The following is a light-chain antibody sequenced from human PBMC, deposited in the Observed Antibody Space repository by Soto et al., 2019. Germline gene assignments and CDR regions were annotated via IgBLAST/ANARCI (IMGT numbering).Light chain of an antibody. V-gene: IGLV2-23*01. CDR1: SSDVGSYNL. CDR2: EGS. CDR3: CSYAGSSTSYV. Sequence: QSVLTQPASLSGSPGQSITISCTGTSSDVGSYNLVSWYQQHPGKAPKLMIYEGSKRPSGVSNRFSGSKSGNTASLTISGLQAEDEAGYYCCSYAGSSTSYVFGTGTKVTVL. J-gene: IGLJ1*01.